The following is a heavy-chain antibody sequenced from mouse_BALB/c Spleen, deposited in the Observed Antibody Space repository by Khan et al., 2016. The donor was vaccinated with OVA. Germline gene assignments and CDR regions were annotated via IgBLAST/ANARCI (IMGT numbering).Heavy chain of an antibody. CDR1: GFTFSSFG. V-gene: IGHV5-17*02. CDR3: ARSGGNFHWYFDV. CDR2: MSSGSSTI. J-gene: IGHJ1*01. D-gene: IGHD2-1*01. Sequence: EVKLVESGGGLVQPGGSRKLSCEASGFTFSSFGMHWVRQAPKKGLEWVAYMSSGSSTIYYVDTVKGRFTISRDNPKNTLYLQMTRLRSEYSAMYYCARSGGNFHWYFDVWGAGTSVTVSS.